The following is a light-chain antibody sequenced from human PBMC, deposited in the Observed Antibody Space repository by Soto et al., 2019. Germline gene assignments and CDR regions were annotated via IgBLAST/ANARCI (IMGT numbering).Light chain of an antibody. CDR3: QQYSTFSLT. V-gene: IGKV1-5*01. Sequence: DIQVTQATPTLYEFVGDRVTITCRASQSISGWLAWYQHKPGKAPRLLMYDGSSLQTGVPSRFSGSGSTTEFTLTISRLQPDDCATYYCQQYSTFSLTFGQGTKV. J-gene: IGKJ1*01. CDR2: DGS. CDR1: QSISGW.